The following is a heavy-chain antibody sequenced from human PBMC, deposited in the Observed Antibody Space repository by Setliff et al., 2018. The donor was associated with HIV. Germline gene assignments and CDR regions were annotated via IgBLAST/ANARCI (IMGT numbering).Heavy chain of an antibody. J-gene: IGHJ6*04. D-gene: IGHD1-1*01. V-gene: IGHV3-21*01. CDR1: GFTFNSYS. CDR3: ARGRDASRQRMDV. Sequence: PGGSLRLSCATSGFTFNSYSMNWVRQAPGKGLEWVSFISPSGTYIHYADSVKGRFTISRDNSKNTLYLQVKSLTPEDTAVYYCARGRDASRQRMDVWGKGTTVTVSS. CDR2: ISPSGTYI.